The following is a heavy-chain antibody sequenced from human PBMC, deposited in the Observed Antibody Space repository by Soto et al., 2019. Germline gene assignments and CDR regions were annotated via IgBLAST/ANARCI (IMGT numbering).Heavy chain of an antibody. Sequence: VNVSCKTSGDTSNTYTLSWVRQAPGQGLEWMGGITPIFGTADYAPKFQARVTITADRSTKTVYMELSSLRSEDTALYFCARRRIAALNHWFDLWGPGTLVTVSS. V-gene: IGHV1-69*06. CDR3: ARRRIAALNHWFDL. CDR2: ITPIFGTA. J-gene: IGHJ5*02. CDR1: GDTSNTYT. D-gene: IGHD6-13*01.